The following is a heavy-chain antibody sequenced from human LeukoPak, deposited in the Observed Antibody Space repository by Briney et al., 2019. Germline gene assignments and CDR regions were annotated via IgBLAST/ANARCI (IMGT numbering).Heavy chain of an antibody. Sequence: PGGSLRLSCAASGFTFSSYAMSWVRQAPGKGLEWVSGINWNGGSTGYADSVKGRFTISRDNAKNSLYLQMNSLRAEDTALYYCARYAPMITFGGVIVPNYYYYMDVWGKGTTVTVSS. D-gene: IGHD3-16*02. V-gene: IGHV3-20*04. CDR3: ARYAPMITFGGVIVPNYYYYMDV. J-gene: IGHJ6*03. CDR2: INWNGGST. CDR1: GFTFSSYA.